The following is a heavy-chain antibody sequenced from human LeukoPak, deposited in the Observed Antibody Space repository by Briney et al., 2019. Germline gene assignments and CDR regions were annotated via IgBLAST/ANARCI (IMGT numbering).Heavy chain of an antibody. CDR2: ISSSSSYI. Sequence: GGSLRLSCAASGFTFTSHSLNWVRQAPGKGLEWVSSISSSSSYIYYADSVKGRFSISRDNARNSLYLQMNSLTAEDTAVYYCATFTAVAVAPFDIWGQGTMVTVSS. CDR1: GFTFTSHS. V-gene: IGHV3-21*01. J-gene: IGHJ3*02. CDR3: ATFTAVAVAPFDI. D-gene: IGHD6-19*01.